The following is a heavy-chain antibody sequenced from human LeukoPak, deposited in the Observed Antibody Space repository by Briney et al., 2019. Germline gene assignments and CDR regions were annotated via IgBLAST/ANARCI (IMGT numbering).Heavy chain of an antibody. D-gene: IGHD4-11*01. J-gene: IGHJ6*03. V-gene: IGHV3-21*01. CDR3: ARGVPKTSYYYYYTDV. CDR2: ISTSSSYI. CDR1: GFTFSSYS. Sequence: PGGSLRLSCAGSGFTFSSYSMNWVRQAPGKGLEWVSFISTSSSYIYYADSVKGRFTISRDNAKNSLYLQMSSLRAEDTAVYYCARGVPKTSYYYYYTDVWGKGTTVTVSS.